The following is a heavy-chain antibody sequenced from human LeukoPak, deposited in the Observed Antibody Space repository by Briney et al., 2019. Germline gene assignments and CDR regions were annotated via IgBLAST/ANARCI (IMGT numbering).Heavy chain of an antibody. CDR2: INPTGGST. V-gene: IGHV1-46*01. CDR3: ARESTAFDY. Sequence: GASVKVSCKASGYTFTSYYMHWVRQAPGQGLEWMGLINPTGGSTSYAQQSQGRISMSRDTSTSTVYMEMSSPTSEDTALYYCARESTAFDYWGQGTLVTVSS. CDR1: GYTFTSYY. J-gene: IGHJ4*02.